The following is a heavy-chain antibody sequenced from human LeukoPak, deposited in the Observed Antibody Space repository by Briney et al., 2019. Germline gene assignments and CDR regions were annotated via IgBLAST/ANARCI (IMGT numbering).Heavy chain of an antibody. CDR1: GFTFSSYA. D-gene: IGHD3-3*01. Sequence: GGSLRLSCAASGFTFSSYAMSWVRQAPGKGLEWVSAISGSGGSTYYADSVKGRFTISRDNSKNTLYLQMNSLRAEDTAVYYCAKDYDLWSGRLHHFDYWGQGTLVTVSS. CDR3: AKDYDLWSGRLHHFDY. J-gene: IGHJ4*02. V-gene: IGHV3-23*01. CDR2: ISGSGGST.